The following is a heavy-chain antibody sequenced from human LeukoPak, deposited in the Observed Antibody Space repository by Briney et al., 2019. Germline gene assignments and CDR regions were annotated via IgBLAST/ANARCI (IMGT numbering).Heavy chain of an antibody. D-gene: IGHD5-24*01. CDR3: ARHSGDGYNRGYYFDY. Sequence: SETLSLTCTVSGGSISSSSYYWGWIRQPPGKGLEWSGSIYYSGSTYYNPSLKSRVTISVDTSKNQFSLKLSSVTAADTAVYYCARHSGDGYNRGYYFDYWGQGTLVTVSS. V-gene: IGHV4-39*01. CDR2: IYYSGST. J-gene: IGHJ4*02. CDR1: GGSISSSSYY.